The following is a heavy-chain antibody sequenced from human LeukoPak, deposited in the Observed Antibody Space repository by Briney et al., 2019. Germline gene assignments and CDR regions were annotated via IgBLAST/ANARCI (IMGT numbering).Heavy chain of an antibody. V-gene: IGHV1-46*01. CDR1: GYTFTSYY. CDR2: INPSGGST. Sequence: ASVKVSCKASGYTFTSYYMHWVRQAPGQGLEWMGIINPSGGSTSYAQKFQGRVTITADKSTSTAYMELSSLRSEDTAVYYCARSSTIAAAGPYYFDYWGQGTLLTVSS. D-gene: IGHD6-13*01. J-gene: IGHJ4*02. CDR3: ARSSTIAAAGPYYFDY.